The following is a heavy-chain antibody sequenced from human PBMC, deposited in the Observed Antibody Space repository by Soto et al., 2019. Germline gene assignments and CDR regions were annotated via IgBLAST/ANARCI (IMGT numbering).Heavy chain of an antibody. CDR2: IKIKTNSYAT. J-gene: IGHJ5*02. CDR3: TRLSTLNFRFDP. Sequence: PGGSQRLACAASGFLFSGSAVHLVRQSSGKGLEWVGRIKIKTNSYATAYAASVKGRFTISIDDSKKTAYLQMNRLKIEDTAVYYCTRLSTLNFRFDPWGQGTEVTV. V-gene: IGHV3-73*01. D-gene: IGHD1-7*01. CDR1: GFLFSGSA.